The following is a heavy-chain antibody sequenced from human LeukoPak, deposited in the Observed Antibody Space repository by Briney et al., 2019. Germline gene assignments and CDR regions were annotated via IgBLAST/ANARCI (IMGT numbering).Heavy chain of an antibody. Sequence: PSETLSLTCAVSGYSISSGYYWGWIRQPPGKGLEWIGSIYHSGSTYYNLSLKSRVTISVDTSKNQFSLKLSSVTAADTAVYYCARDLPAVVPAASEIDWGQGTLVTVSS. CDR2: IYHSGST. V-gene: IGHV4-38-2*02. CDR1: GYSISSGYY. CDR3: ARDLPAVVPAASEID. J-gene: IGHJ4*02. D-gene: IGHD2-2*01.